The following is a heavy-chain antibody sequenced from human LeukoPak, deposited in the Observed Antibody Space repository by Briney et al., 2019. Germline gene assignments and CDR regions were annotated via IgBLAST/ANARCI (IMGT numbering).Heavy chain of an antibody. CDR1: GGSISSSSYY. CDR2: IYYSGST. Sequence: SETLSLTCTVSGGSISSSSYYWSWIRQPPGKGLEWIGYIYYSGSTYYNPSLKSRVTISVDTSKNQFSLKLSSVTAADTAVYYCARVYYYDSSDWYFDLWGRGTLVTVSS. D-gene: IGHD3-22*01. J-gene: IGHJ2*01. V-gene: IGHV4-30-4*01. CDR3: ARVYYYDSSDWYFDL.